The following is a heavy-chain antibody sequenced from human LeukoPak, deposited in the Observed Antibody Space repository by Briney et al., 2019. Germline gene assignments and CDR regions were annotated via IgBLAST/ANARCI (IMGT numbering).Heavy chain of an antibody. CDR2: IYTSGST. J-gene: IGHJ4*02. D-gene: IGHD6-19*01. CDR1: GGSISSGSYY. Sequence: SETLSLTCTVSGGSISSGSYYWTWIRQPAGKGLEWIGRIYTSGSTNYNPSLKSRVTMSVDTSKNQFSLKLSSVTAADTAVYYCASNIPEGIAVADDTYYFDYWGQGTLVTVSS. V-gene: IGHV4-61*02. CDR3: ASNIPEGIAVADDTYYFDY.